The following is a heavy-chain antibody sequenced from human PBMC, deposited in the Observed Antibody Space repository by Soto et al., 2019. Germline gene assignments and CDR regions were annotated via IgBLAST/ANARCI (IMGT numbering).Heavy chain of an antibody. J-gene: IGHJ5*02. V-gene: IGHV4-31*11. CDR2: IYYSGST. CDR3: ARGTTLNWFDP. CDR1: SGSISSSNW. Sequence: SETLSLTCAVSSGSISSSNWWSWIRQHPGKGLEWIGYIYYSGSTYYNPSLKSRVTISKDTSKNQFSLKLSSVTAADTAVYYCARGTTLNWFDPWGQGTLVTVSS.